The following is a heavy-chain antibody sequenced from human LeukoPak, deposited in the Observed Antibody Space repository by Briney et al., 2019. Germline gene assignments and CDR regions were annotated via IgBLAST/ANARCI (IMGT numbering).Heavy chain of an antibody. CDR1: GGSISSYY. D-gene: IGHD5-18*01. V-gene: IGHV4-59*08. CDR3: ASSGYSYGTFDY. Sequence: LETLSLTCTVSGGSISSYYWSWIRQPPGKGLEWIGYIYYSGSTNYNPSLKSRVTISVDTSKNQFSLKLSSVTAADTAVYYCASSGYSYGTFDYWGQGTLVTVSS. CDR2: IYYSGST. J-gene: IGHJ4*02.